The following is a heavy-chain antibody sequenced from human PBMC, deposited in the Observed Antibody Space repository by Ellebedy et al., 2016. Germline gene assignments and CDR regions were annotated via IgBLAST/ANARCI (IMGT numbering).Heavy chain of an antibody. CDR1: GFIFTDYA. Sequence: GESLKISXAASGFIFTDYAMHWVRQAPGKSPEWVAVIWDDSSNRYYVDSVKGRFTISRDNSKNILYLQMSSLSVDDSAVYFCATDRARVTIFGTVFGNWGQGTLVTVSS. D-gene: IGHD3-3*01. CDR2: IWDDSSNR. CDR3: ATDRARVTIFGTVFGN. J-gene: IGHJ4*02. V-gene: IGHV3-33*01.